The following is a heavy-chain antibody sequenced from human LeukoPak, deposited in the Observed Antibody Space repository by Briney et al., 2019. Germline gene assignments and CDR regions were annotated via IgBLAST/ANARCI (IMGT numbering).Heavy chain of an antibody. D-gene: IGHD3-9*01. CDR2: IYHSGTT. J-gene: IGHJ6*03. CDR1: GGSFSSSDW. CDR3: ARRGTATYDILTGYYNNYMDV. Sequence: PSETLSLTCAVSGGSFSSSDWWSWVRQPPGKGLEWIGEIYHSGTTNYNSSLKSRVTISIDKSKNQFSLKLSSVTAADTAVYYCARRGTATYDILTGYYNNYMDVWGKGTTVTISS. V-gene: IGHV4-4*02.